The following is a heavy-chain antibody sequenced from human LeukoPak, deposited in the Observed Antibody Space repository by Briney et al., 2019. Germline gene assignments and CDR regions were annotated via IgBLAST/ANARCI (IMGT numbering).Heavy chain of an antibody. CDR1: GFTFSSYG. V-gene: IGHV3-53*01. D-gene: IGHD1-7*01. CDR2: IYSGGST. J-gene: IGHJ6*02. Sequence: GGSLRLSCAASGFTFSSYGMSWVRQAPGKGLEWVSVIYSGGSTYYADSVKGRFTISRDNSKNTLYLQMNSLRAEDTAVYYCARDGGLELDYYYYGMDVWGQGTTVTVS. CDR3: ARDGGLELDYYYYGMDV.